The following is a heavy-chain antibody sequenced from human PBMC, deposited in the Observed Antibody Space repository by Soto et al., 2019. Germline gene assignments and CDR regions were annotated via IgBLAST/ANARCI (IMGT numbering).Heavy chain of an antibody. V-gene: IGHV3-23*01. Sequence: EVQLLESGGGLAQPGGSLRLSCAASGFTFSSFAMSWVRQAPGKGLEWVSAISGSGGSTYYADSVKGRFTISRDNSKNTLYLQMNSLRAEGTAVYYCAKRYGYGSGSLSYVGRHGYYFDYWGQGTRVTVSS. J-gene: IGHJ4*02. CDR1: GFTFSSFA. CDR2: ISGSGGST. CDR3: AKRYGYGSGSLSYVGRHGYYFDY. D-gene: IGHD3-10*01.